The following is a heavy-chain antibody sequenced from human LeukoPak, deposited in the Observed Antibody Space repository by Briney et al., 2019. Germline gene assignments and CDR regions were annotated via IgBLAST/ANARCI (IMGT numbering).Heavy chain of an antibody. CDR1: GFTFNTYA. D-gene: IGHD2-21*02. V-gene: IGHV3-23*01. CDR3: WKAVDDYFFDY. J-gene: IGHJ4*02. CDR2: ISCGGSST. Sequence: SGGSLRLSCAASGFTFNTYAMSWVRQAPGKGLEWVSGISCGGSSTNYAESVKGRFTIPRGNSKNTLYLQTNRLGAEDTAAYYFWKAVDDYFFDYWGQGTLVTVSP.